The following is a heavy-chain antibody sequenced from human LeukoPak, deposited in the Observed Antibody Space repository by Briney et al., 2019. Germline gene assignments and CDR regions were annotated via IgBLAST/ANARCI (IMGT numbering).Heavy chain of an antibody. CDR2: IRFDGTNK. Sequence: PGGSLRLSCAASGFTFSNYGMHWVRQAPGKGLEWVAFIRFDGTNKYYAVSMKGRLTISRDNSKNTLYLQMNSLRAEDTAVYYCANRPAHPKLDDFDYWGQGTLVTVSS. D-gene: IGHD6-13*01. CDR1: GFTFSNYG. V-gene: IGHV3-30*02. J-gene: IGHJ4*02. CDR3: ANRPAHPKLDDFDY.